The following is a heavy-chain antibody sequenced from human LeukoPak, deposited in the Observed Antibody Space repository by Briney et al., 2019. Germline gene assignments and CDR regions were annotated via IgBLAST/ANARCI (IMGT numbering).Heavy chain of an antibody. CDR2: ISYDGSNK. D-gene: IGHD4-11*01. Sequence: GRSLRLSCAASGFTFSSYGMHWVRQAPGKGLEWVAVISYDGSNKYYADSVKGRFTISRDNSKNTLYLQMNSLRAEDTAVYYCAEASTTRAYYFDYWGQGTLVTVSS. CDR1: GFTFSSYG. J-gene: IGHJ4*02. V-gene: IGHV3-30*18. CDR3: AEASTTRAYYFDY.